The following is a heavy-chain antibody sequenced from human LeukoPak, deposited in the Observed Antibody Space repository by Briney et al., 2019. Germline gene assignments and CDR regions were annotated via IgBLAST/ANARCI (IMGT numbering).Heavy chain of an antibody. Sequence: SETLSLTCTVSGGSISSYYWSWIRQPPRKGLEWIGYIYYSGSTNYNPSLKSRVTISVDTSKNQFSLKLSSVTAADTAVYYCARAAPTTGAFDYWGQGTLVTVSS. J-gene: IGHJ4*02. CDR1: GGSISSYY. CDR2: IYYSGST. V-gene: IGHV4-59*08. CDR3: ARAAPTTGAFDY. D-gene: IGHD1-1*01.